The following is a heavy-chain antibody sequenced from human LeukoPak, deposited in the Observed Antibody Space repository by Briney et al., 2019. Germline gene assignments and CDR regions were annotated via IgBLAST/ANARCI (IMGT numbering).Heavy chain of an antibody. J-gene: IGHJ4*02. D-gene: IGHD2-2*01. CDR3: ARLADCSSSSCRSFDY. Sequence: ASVNVSCKASGYPFTGYYLHWVRQAPGQGLEWMGWINPNSGFTNYAQKFQGRVTMTRDTSISTAYMELSRLRSVDTAVYYCARLADCSSSSCRSFDYWGQGTLVTVSS. CDR2: INPNSGFT. CDR1: GYPFTGYY. V-gene: IGHV1-2*02.